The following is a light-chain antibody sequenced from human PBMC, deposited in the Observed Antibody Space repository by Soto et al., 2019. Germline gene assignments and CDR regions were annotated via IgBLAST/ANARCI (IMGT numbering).Light chain of an antibody. V-gene: IGKV3-20*01. CDR3: QQYVSSPRT. CDR2: GAS. J-gene: IGKJ1*01. CDR1: QSVSNDF. Sequence: EIVLTQSPGILSLSPGERATLSCRASQSVSNDFLAWYQQKPGQAPRLLIYGASTRATGIPDRFSGSESGTGFTLTISSREPEDFEVYYCQQYVSSPRTFGQGTKVDI.